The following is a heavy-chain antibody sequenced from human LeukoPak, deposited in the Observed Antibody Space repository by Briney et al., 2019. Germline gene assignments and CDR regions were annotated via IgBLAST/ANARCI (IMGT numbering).Heavy chain of an antibody. CDR1: GFTFSSYA. V-gene: IGHV3-23*01. CDR2: ISGSGGST. Sequence: GGSLRLSCAASGFTFSSYAMSWVRQAPGKGLEWVSAISGSGGSTYYADSVKGRFTISRDNSKNTLYLQMNSLRAGDTAVYYCARVNSGSPGRNDYWGQGTLVTVSS. CDR3: ARVNSGSPGRNDY. D-gene: IGHD1-14*01. J-gene: IGHJ4*02.